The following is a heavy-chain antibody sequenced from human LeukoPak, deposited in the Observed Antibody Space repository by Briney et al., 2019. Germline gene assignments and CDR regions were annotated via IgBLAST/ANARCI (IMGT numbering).Heavy chain of an antibody. V-gene: IGHV1-24*01. CDR2: FDPEDGET. Sequence: ASVKVSCKVSGYTLTELSMHWVRQAPGKGLEWMGGFDPEDGETIYAQKFQGRVTMTEDTSTDTAYMELSSLRSEDTAGYYCATGGSTSLTYYYYYMDVWGKGTTVTVSS. CDR1: GYTLTELS. D-gene: IGHD2-2*01. CDR3: ATGGSTSLTYYYYYMDV. J-gene: IGHJ6*03.